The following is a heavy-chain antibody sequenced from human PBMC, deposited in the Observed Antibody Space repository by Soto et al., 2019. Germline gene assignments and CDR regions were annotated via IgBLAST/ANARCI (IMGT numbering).Heavy chain of an antibody. J-gene: IGHJ6*02. V-gene: IGHV4-39*01. D-gene: IGHD4-17*01. CDR2: IYYSGST. CDR3: ARQGYGGNSVWYYYYGMDV. Sequence: LPETLSLTCTVSGGTICSSSYYWGWIRQPPGKGLEWIGSIYYSGSTYYNPSLKSRVTISVDTSKNQFSLKLSSVTAADTAVYYCARQGYGGNSVWYYYYGMDVWGQGTTVTVSS. CDR1: GGTICSSSYY.